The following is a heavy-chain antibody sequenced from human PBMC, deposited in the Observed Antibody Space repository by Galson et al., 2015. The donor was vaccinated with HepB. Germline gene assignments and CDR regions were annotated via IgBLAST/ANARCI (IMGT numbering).Heavy chain of an antibody. Sequence: SLRLSCAASGFTFSSYSMNWVRQAPGKGLEWVSYISSSSSTIYYPDSVKGRFTISRDNAKNSLYLQMNSLRDEDTAVYYCARVRLAGATTYYGMDVWGQGTTVTISS. D-gene: IGHD1-26*01. CDR1: GFTFSSYS. V-gene: IGHV3-48*02. J-gene: IGHJ6*02. CDR3: ARVRLAGATTYYGMDV. CDR2: ISSSSSTI.